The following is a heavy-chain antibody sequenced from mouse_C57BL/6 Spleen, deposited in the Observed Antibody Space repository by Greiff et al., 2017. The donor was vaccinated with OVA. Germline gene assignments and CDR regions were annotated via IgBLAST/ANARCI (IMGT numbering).Heavy chain of an antibody. CDR1: GFTFSDYG. CDR3: ARVYGSSFHYAMDY. V-gene: IGHV5-17*01. D-gene: IGHD1-1*01. Sequence: VQLKESGGGLVKPGGSLKLSCAASGFTFSDYGMHWVRQAPEKGLEWVAYISSGSSTIYYADTVKGRFTISRDNAKNTLFLQMTSLRSEDTTMYYCARVYGSSFHYAMDYWGQGTSVTVSS. CDR2: ISSGSSTI. J-gene: IGHJ4*01.